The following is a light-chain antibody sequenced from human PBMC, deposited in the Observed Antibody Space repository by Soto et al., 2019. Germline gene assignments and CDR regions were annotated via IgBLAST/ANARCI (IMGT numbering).Light chain of an antibody. CDR2: GAS. V-gene: IGKV3D-15*01. J-gene: IGKJ1*01. CDR1: QSVSSD. Sequence: EIVMTQSPATLSVSPGERATLSCRASQSVSSDLAWYQQKPGQAPRLLIYGASTRATGISPRFSGSGSGTDFTLTISSLQSEDFAVYYCQQYNNSPTLGQGTKVDIK. CDR3: QQYNNSPT.